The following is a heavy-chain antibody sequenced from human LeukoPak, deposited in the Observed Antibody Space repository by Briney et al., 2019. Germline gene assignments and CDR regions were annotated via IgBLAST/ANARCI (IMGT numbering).Heavy chain of an antibody. V-gene: IGHV4-61*02. CDR1: GGSISSGSYY. J-gene: IGHJ6*03. Sequence: SETLSLTCTVSGGSISSGSYYWSWIRQPAGKGLEWIGRIYTSGSTNYNPSLKSRVTISVDTFKNQFSLKLSSVTAADTAVYYCAREGEYIVVVTAIQYYYYMDVWGKGTTVTISS. D-gene: IGHD2-21*02. CDR3: AREGEYIVVVTAIQYYYYMDV. CDR2: IYTSGST.